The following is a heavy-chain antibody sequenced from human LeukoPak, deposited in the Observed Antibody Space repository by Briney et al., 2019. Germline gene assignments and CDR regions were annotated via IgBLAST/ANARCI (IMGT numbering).Heavy chain of an antibody. D-gene: IGHD4-11*01. CDR1: GGTFISYA. V-gene: IGHV1-69*06. Sequence: SVKVSCKASGGTFISYAISWVRQAPGQGLEWMGGIIPIFGTANYAQKFQGRVTITADKSTSTAYMELSSLRSEDTAVYYCASGGMTTVTTFDYWGQGTLVTVSS. CDR3: ASGGMTTVTTFDY. CDR2: IIPIFGTA. J-gene: IGHJ4*02.